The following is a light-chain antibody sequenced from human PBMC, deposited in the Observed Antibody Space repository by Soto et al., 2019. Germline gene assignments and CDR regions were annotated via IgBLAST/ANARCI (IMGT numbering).Light chain of an antibody. J-gene: IGLJ1*01. Sequence: QSVLTQPASVSGSPGQSITISCTGTSSDVGAYYSVSWYQHHPGKAPKLIIYGVTNRPSGVSNRFSGSKSGNTASLTISGLQAEDEADYYCSSYAGNNIFVFGTGTKVTVL. CDR1: SSDVGAYYS. V-gene: IGLV2-14*01. CDR3: SSYAGNNIFV. CDR2: GVT.